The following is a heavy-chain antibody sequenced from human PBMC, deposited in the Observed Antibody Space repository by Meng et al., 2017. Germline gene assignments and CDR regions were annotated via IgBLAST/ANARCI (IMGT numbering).Heavy chain of an antibody. CDR3: ARDNSQLNTLDAIYYYYYGMDV. CDR1: GYTFTGYY. CDR2: INPNSGGT. V-gene: IGHV1-2*06. D-gene: IGHD2-2*01. J-gene: IGHJ6*02. Sequence: ASLKVSCKASGYTFTGYYMHWLRQAPGQGLEWMGRINPNSGGTNYAQKFQGRVTMTRDTSISTAYMELSRLRSDDTAVYYCARDNSQLNTLDAIYYYYYGMDVWGQGTTVTVSS.